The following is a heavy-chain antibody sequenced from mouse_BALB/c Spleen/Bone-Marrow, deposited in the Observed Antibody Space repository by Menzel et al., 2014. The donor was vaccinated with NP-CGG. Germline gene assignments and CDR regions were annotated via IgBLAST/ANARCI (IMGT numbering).Heavy chain of an antibody. V-gene: IGHV4-1*02. D-gene: IGHD1-1*01. CDR1: GFDFSRYW. CDR3: ARLNYYGSLFV. J-gene: IGHJ1*01. CDR2: INPESSTI. Sequence: EVKVVESGGGLVQPGGSLELSCAASGFDFSRYWMSWVRQAPGKGLEWIGEINPESSTINYTPSLKDKFIISRDNAKNTLYLQMSKVRSEDTALYYCARLNYYGSLFVWGAGTTVTVSS.